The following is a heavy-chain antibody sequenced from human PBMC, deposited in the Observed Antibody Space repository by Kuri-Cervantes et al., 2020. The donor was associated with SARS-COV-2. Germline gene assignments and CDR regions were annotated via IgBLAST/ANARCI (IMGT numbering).Heavy chain of an antibody. V-gene: IGHV4-38-2*02. J-gene: IGHJ3*02. Sequence: GSLRLSCSVSGYSISGSYYWGWIRQPPGKGQEWIGSIYHSGSTYYNPSLKSRVTISVDTSKNQISLKLSSVTAADTAVYYCARELPQDAFDIWGQGTMVTVSS. D-gene: IGHD2-15*01. CDR2: IYHSGST. CDR3: ARELPQDAFDI. CDR1: GYSISGSYY.